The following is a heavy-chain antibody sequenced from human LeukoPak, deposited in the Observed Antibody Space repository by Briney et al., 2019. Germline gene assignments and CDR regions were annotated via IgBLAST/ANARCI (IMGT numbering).Heavy chain of an antibody. CDR1: GGSISSSSYY. V-gene: IGHV4-39*01. Sequence: SETLSLTCTVSGGSISSSSYYWGWIRQPPGKRLEWIGSIYYSGRTYYNPSLKSRVTISVDTSKNQFSLKLSSVTAADTAVYYCARHFYDRGTFDIWGQGTMVTVSS. D-gene: IGHD3-22*01. CDR2: IYYSGRT. CDR3: ARHFYDRGTFDI. J-gene: IGHJ3*02.